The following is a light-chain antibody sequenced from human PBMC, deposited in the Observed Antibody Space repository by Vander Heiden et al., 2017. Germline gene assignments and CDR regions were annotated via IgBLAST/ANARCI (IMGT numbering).Light chain of an antibody. J-gene: IGLJ3*02. CDR1: SSDVGGYNY. CDR2: DVS. CDR3: CSYAGSYTFLWV. Sequence: QSALTQPRSVSGSPGQSVTISCTGTSSDVGGYNYVSWYQQPPGKAPKLMIYDVSKRPSGVPDRFSGSKSGNTASLTISGLQAEDEADYYCCSYAGSYTFLWVFGGGTKLTVL. V-gene: IGLV2-11*01.